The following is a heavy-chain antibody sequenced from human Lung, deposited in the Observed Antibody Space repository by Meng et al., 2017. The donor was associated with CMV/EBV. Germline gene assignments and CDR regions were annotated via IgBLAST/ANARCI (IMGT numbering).Heavy chain of an antibody. CDR3: ARTGCSSSSCYDY. V-gene: IGHV1-3*01. D-gene: IGHD2-2*01. J-gene: IGHJ4*02. CDR2: INAGNGNT. Sequence: QVQLVQAGAEGKKPAASVKVSCKASGYSFTTYAMHWVRQAPGQRLEWMGWINAGNGNTKYSEKFQSRVTITRDTAASTAYMELSSLRSEDTAVYYCARTGCSSSSCYDYWGQGTLVTVSS. CDR1: GYSFTTYA.